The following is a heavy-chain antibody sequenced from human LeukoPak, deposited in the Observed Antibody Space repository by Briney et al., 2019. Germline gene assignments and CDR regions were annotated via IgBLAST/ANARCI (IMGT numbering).Heavy chain of an antibody. J-gene: IGHJ4*02. D-gene: IGHD3/OR15-3a*01. V-gene: IGHV3-7*01. Sequence: GGSLRLSCVASEFTFSNYWMSWVRQAPGKGLEWVANIKGEGSEKKYVDSVEGRFTISRDNAKNSLYLQMNSLRAEDTALYYCARDWTDVNGVGRALDYWGQGTLVTVSS. CDR1: EFTFSNYW. CDR2: IKGEGSEK. CDR3: ARDWTDVNGVGRALDY.